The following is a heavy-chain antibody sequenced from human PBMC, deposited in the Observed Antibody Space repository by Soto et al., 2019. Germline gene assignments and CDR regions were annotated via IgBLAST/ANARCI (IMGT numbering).Heavy chain of an antibody. CDR2: IISGGTRA. CDR1: GFTFSSDW. J-gene: IGHJ6*02. CDR3: ARERTSKGGMDI. Sequence: GGSLRLSCAASGFTFSSDWMNWVRQSPGRGLEWVSRIISGGTRATYADFVKGRFTITRDNAKNTLYLQMHSLTADDTAVYYCARERTSKGGMDIWGQGTTVTVSS. V-gene: IGHV3-74*01.